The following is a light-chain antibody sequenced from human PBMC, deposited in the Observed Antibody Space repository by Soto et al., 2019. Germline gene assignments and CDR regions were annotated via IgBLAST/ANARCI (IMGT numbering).Light chain of an antibody. J-gene: IGKJ5*01. Sequence: EVVLTQSPATLSLSPGERATLSCRASQSVSSTYLAWYQQQPGQAPRLLMSGTSNRATGTPARFSGSGSGTDFTLTISSREPEDVAVYNCQYRSNWSPGTFGQGTRLEIK. CDR1: QSVSSTY. CDR2: GTS. V-gene: IGKV3-11*01. CDR3: QYRSNWSPGT.